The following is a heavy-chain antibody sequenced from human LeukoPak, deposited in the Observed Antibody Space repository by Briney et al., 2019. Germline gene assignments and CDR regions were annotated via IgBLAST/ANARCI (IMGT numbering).Heavy chain of an antibody. D-gene: IGHD3-22*01. V-gene: IGHV4-34*01. Sequence: TLSLTCAVYGGSFSGYYWSWIRQPPGKGLEWIGEINHSGSTNYNPSLKSRVTISVDTSKNQFSLKLSSVTAADTAVYYCARSRYYYDSRAFDIWGQGTMVTVSS. J-gene: IGHJ3*02. CDR3: ARSRYYYDSRAFDI. CDR2: INHSGST. CDR1: GGSFSGYY.